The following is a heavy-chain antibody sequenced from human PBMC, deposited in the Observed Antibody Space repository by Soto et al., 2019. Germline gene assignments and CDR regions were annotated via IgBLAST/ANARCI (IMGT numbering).Heavy chain of an antibody. Sequence: SETLSLTCTVSGGSISSYYWSWIRQPPGKGLEWIGYIYYSGSTNYNPSLKSRVTISVDTSKTQFSLKLSSVTAADTAVYYCARSNSGYDPGAFDYWGQGTLVTVSS. CDR2: IYYSGST. CDR1: GGSISSYY. V-gene: IGHV4-59*01. CDR3: ARSNSGYDPGAFDY. J-gene: IGHJ4*02. D-gene: IGHD5-12*01.